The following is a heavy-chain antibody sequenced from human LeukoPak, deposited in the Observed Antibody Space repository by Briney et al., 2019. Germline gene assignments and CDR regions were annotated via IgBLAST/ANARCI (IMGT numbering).Heavy chain of an antibody. Sequence: ASVKVSCKASGYTFTSYGISWVRQAPGQGLEWMGWISACNGNTNYAQKLQGRVTMTTDTSTSTAYMELRSLRSDDTAVYYCARDFLGRRSSWYFDYWGQGTLVTVSS. V-gene: IGHV1-18*01. D-gene: IGHD6-13*01. CDR2: ISACNGNT. J-gene: IGHJ4*02. CDR3: ARDFLGRRSSWYFDY. CDR1: GYTFTSYG.